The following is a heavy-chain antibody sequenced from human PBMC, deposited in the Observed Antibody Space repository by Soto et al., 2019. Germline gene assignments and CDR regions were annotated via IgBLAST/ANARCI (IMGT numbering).Heavy chain of an antibody. D-gene: IGHD5-18*01. CDR2: IIPMFGTA. V-gene: IGHV1-69*12. CDR3: ASGIQLWLRRINNGYSG. CDR1: GGTFSTYA. J-gene: IGHJ4*02. Sequence: QVQLVQSGAEVKKPESSVKVSCKAPGGTFSTYAISWVRQAPGQGLEWMGGIIPMFGTANYAQRFQDRVTITAEESTNTVQMELGSLRSQDTAVYYCASGIQLWLRRINNGYSGWGQGTLVTVSS.